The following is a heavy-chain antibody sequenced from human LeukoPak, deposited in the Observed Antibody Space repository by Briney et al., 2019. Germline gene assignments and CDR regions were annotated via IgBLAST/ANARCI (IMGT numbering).Heavy chain of an antibody. V-gene: IGHV3-11*01. CDR1: GFTFSDYY. CDR3: ARDTNTNWASDY. J-gene: IGHJ4*02. D-gene: IGHD1-1*01. Sequence: GGSLRLSCAASGFTFSDYYMSWIRQAPGKGLEWVSYISSSGSTIYYADSVKGRFTTSRDNAKNSLYLQMNSLRAEDTAVYYCARDTNTNWASDYWGQGILVTVSS. CDR2: ISSSGSTI.